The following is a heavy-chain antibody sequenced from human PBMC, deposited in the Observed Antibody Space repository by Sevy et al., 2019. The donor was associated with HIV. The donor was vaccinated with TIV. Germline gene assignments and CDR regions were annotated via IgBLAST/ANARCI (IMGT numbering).Heavy chain of an antibody. CDR1: GFTFSSFY. Sequence: GGSLRLSCAASGFTFSSFYMTWVRQAPGKGLEWVATINQDANEKYYVDSVKGRFTISRDNAKNSLYLQMNSLRAEDTAVYYCARGRYCVDRSCYFDYRGQGTLVTVSS. CDR3: ARGRYCVDRSCYFDY. CDR2: INQDANEK. D-gene: IGHD2-15*01. V-gene: IGHV3-7*01. J-gene: IGHJ4*02.